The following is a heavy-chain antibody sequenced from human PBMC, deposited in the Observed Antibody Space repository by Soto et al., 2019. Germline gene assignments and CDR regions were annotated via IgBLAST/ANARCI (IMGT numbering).Heavy chain of an antibody. CDR3: ARGSKSGYYYYSYMDV. V-gene: IGHV3-13*01. D-gene: IGHD5-12*01. CDR2: IGTAGDT. Sequence: GGALRLSCAASGFTFSSYDMHSVRQATGKGLKWISAIGTAGDTYYPGSVKGRFTISRENAKNSLYLQMNSLRAGDTAVYYCARGSKSGYYYYSYMDVWGKGTTVTVSS. CDR1: GFTFSSYD. J-gene: IGHJ6*03.